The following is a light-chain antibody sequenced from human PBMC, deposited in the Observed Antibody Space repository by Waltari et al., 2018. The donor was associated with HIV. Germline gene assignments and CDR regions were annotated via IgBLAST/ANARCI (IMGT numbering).Light chain of an antibody. CDR3: QQYYSSSIT. CDR2: AAS. J-gene: IGKJ2*01. V-gene: IGKV1-NL1*01. Sequence: DIQLTQSPSSLSASVGDTVTITCLPRPGLTKSLAWDQHQLGKAPKLLLYAASRLESGFSSRFSGSGSGTDFTLTISSLQPGDFATYYCQQYYSSSITVGQGTKLEIK. CDR1: PGLTKS.